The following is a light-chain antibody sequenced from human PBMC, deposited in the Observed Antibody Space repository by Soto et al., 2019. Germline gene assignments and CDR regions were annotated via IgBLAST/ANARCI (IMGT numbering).Light chain of an antibody. V-gene: IGKV3-20*01. Sequence: EILLTQSPGTLSLSPGDRATLSRRASQTISNTYLVWYQQRPGQAPRLLIYGASIRASGIPDRFSGSGSGTDFTLTISRLEPEDFAVYWCQQFGTSPYTFGQGTKVDIK. CDR1: QTISNTY. J-gene: IGKJ2*01. CDR2: GAS. CDR3: QQFGTSPYT.